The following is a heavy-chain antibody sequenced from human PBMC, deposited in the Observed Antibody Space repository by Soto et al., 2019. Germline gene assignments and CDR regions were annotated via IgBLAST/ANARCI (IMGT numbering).Heavy chain of an antibody. D-gene: IGHD2-2*01. CDR3: ASSGRYCSSTSCYAPFDY. J-gene: IGHJ4*02. Sequence: QVQLQESCPGLVKPSQTLSLTCTVSGCSISSGGYSCSCIRQHPGKGLEWIGYIYYSVSTYYNPSLKSRVTISVDTSKNQFSLKLSSVTAADTAVYYCASSGRYCSSTSCYAPFDYSGQGTLVTVSS. CDR2: IYYSVST. V-gene: IGHV4-31*03. CDR1: GCSISSGGYS.